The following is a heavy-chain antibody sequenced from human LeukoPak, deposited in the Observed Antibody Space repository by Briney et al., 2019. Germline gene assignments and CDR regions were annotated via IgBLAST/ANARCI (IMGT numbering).Heavy chain of an antibody. Sequence: SETLSLTCTVSGGSISSSSYYWGWIRQPPGKGLEWIGSIYYSGSAYYNPSLKSRVTISVDTSKNQFSLKLSSVTAADTAVYYCARVTVTHAVVDYWGRGTLVTVSS. D-gene: IGHD4-17*01. V-gene: IGHV4-39*07. CDR3: ARVTVTHAVVDY. CDR2: IYYSGSA. CDR1: GGSISSSSYY. J-gene: IGHJ4*02.